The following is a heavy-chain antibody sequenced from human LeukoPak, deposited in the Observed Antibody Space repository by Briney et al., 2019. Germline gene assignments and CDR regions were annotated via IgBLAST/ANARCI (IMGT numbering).Heavy chain of an antibody. V-gene: IGHV3-23*01. CDR3: AKAALDWPHDS. CDR1: GFTFSSYA. Sequence: GGSLRLSCAASGFTFSSYAMSWVRQAPGKGLEWVSGISVSGSSTHYADSVKGRFTISRDYSKNTLFLQMNSLRAEDTAVYYCAKAALDWPHDSWGQGTLVTVSS. CDR2: ISVSGSST. J-gene: IGHJ4*02. D-gene: IGHD3-9*01.